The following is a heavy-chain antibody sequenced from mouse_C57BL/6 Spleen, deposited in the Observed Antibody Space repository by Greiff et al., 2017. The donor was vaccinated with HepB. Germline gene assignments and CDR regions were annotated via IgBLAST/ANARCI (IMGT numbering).Heavy chain of an antibody. V-gene: IGHV3-6*01. CDR3: ARWGYSNYDAMDY. Sequence: VQLKESGPGLVKPSQSLSLTCSVTGYSITSGYYWNWIRQFPGNKLEWMGYISYDGSNNYNPSLKNRISITRDTSKNQFFLKLNSVTTEDTATYYCARWGYSNYDAMDYWGQGTSVTVSS. J-gene: IGHJ4*01. CDR1: GYSITSGYY. D-gene: IGHD2-5*01. CDR2: ISYDGSN.